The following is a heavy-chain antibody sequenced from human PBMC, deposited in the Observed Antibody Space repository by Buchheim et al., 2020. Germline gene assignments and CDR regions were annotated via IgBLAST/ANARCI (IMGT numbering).Heavy chain of an antibody. D-gene: IGHD2-15*01. V-gene: IGHV3-30*03. CDR3: ARDGGSSSDGSCYWGDY. CDR2: ISYDGSDE. Sequence: QVQLVESGGGVVQPGRSLRLSCAASGFTFSSYGMHWVRQAPGKGLEWVAVISYDGSDEYYADSVKGRFTISSDNSKSTVFLQMNGLRAEDTAVYYCARDGGSSSDGSCYWGDYWGQGAL. J-gene: IGHJ4*02. CDR1: GFTFSSYG.